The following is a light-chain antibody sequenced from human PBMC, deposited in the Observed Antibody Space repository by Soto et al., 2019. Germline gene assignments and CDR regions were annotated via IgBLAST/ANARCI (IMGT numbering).Light chain of an antibody. V-gene: IGKV1-27*01. CDR2: SAS. CDR1: QGINFY. Sequence: DIQMTQSPSSLSASVGDRVTITCRASQGINFYLAWYQQKPGKAPKLLIHSASTLQSGVPSRFGGSRSGADFTLTVNSLQPEDVATYFCQQSDSAPLTFGGGTKVEIK. CDR3: QQSDSAPLT. J-gene: IGKJ4*01.